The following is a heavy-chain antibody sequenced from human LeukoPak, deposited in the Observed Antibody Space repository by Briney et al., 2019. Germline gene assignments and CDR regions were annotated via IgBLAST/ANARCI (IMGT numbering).Heavy chain of an antibody. CDR3: ARIAAAGKIDY. J-gene: IGHJ4*02. CDR1: GFTFSDYY. Sequence: GGSLRLSCAASGFTFSDYYMSWIRQAPGKGLKWVSYISSSGSTIYYADSVKGRFTISRDNAKNSLYLQMNSLRAEDTAVYYCARIAAAGKIDYWGQGTLVTVSS. CDR2: ISSSGSTI. D-gene: IGHD6-13*01. V-gene: IGHV3-11*01.